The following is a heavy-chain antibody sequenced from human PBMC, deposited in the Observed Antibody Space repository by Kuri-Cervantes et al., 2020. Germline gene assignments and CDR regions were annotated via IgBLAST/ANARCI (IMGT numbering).Heavy chain of an antibody. CDR1: GGSISSSSYH. CDR3: AREPVITMVRGMGFDS. V-gene: IGHV4-39*07. D-gene: IGHD3-10*01. J-gene: IGHJ4*02. Sequence: SETLSLTCTVSGGSISSSSYHWGWIRQPPGKGLEWIGSIYYSGSTYYNPSLKSRVTISVDTSKNQFSLKLSSVTAADTAVYYCAREPVITMVRGMGFDSWGQGTLVTVSS. CDR2: IYYSGST.